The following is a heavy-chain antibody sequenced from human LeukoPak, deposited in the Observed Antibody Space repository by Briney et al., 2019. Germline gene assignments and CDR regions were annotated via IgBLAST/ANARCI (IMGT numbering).Heavy chain of an antibody. D-gene: IGHD5-12*01. Sequence: GGSLRLSCAASGFTFSDYYMSWIRQAPGKGLEWVSYISSSGSTIYYADSVKGRFTISRDNAKNSLYLQMNSLRAEDTAVYYCAGAPHPGYSDYWGQGTLVTVSS. CDR2: ISSSGSTI. V-gene: IGHV3-11*04. CDR1: GFTFSDYY. J-gene: IGHJ4*02. CDR3: AGAPHPGYSDY.